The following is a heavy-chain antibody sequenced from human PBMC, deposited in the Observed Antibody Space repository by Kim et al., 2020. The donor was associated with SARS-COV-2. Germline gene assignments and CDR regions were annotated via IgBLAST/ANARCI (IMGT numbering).Heavy chain of an antibody. Sequence: GGSLRLSCAASGFTFSSYSMNWVRQAPGKGLEWVSYISSSSTIYYADSVKGRFTISRDNAKNSLYLQMNSLRDDDTAVYYCARGKGLYDFWSGTGFDYWG. CDR3: ARGKGLYDFWSGTGFDY. CDR1: GFTFSSYS. D-gene: IGHD3-3*01. J-gene: IGHJ4*01. CDR2: ISSSSTI. V-gene: IGHV3-48*02.